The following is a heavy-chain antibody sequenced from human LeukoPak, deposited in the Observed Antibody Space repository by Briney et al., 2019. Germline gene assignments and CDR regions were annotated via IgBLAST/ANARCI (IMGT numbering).Heavy chain of an antibody. CDR2: IHDSGST. CDR3: ASLYFYGSGSFPNY. D-gene: IGHD3-10*01. V-gene: IGHV4-39*01. Sequence: SETLSLTCAVSGGSISTRYYYWGWIRQPPGKGLEWIGTIHDSGSTYYSPSLKSQVTISVDTSNNQFSLKLSSVTAGDTAVYYCASLYFYGSGSFPNYWGQGFLVTVST. CDR1: GGSISTRYYY. J-gene: IGHJ4*02.